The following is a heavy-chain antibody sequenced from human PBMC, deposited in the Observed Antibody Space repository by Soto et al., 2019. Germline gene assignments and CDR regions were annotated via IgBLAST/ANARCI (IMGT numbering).Heavy chain of an antibody. J-gene: IGHJ4*02. V-gene: IGHV3-23*01. Sequence: EVQLLESGGGVVQPGGSLSLSCVASGFNFKKFAMAWVRQAAGEGLEWVSGISCCGGSASYADSVKGRFSIARDDSKNTLSLELHSLRVEDTAQYYCAKADGQQWLIPHLDNWGQGTLVTVS. CDR2: ISCCGGSA. CDR1: GFNFKKFA. CDR3: AKADGQQWLIPHLDN. D-gene: IGHD6-19*01.